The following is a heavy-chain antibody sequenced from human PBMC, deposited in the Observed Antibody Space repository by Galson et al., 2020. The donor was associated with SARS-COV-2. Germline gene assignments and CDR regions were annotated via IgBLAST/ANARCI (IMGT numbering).Heavy chain of an antibody. Sequence: SQTLSLTCAISGESVSSNSAAWNWIRQSPSRGLEWLGRTYYRSQWSTDYAVSVKSRIIINPDTSKNQFSLQLNSVTPEDTAMYYCASWVAAANSLHVWGQGTMVIVSS. CDR3: ASWVAAANSLHV. CDR2: TYYRSQWST. CDR1: GESVSSNSAA. D-gene: IGHD2-15*01. J-gene: IGHJ3*01. V-gene: IGHV6-1*01.